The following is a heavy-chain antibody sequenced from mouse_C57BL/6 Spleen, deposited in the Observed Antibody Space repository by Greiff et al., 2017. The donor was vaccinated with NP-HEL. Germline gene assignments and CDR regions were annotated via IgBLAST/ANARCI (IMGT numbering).Heavy chain of an antibody. CDR1: GYAFTNYL. D-gene: IGHD2-4*01. CDR2: INPGSGGT. V-gene: IGHV1-54*01. Sequence: QVQLQQSGAELVRPGTSVKVSCKASGYAFTNYLIEWVKQRPGQGLEWIGVINPGSGGTNYNEKFKGKATLTADKSSSTAYMQLSSLTSEDSAVYFCARKTIYYDYDGDYWGQGTTLTVSS. J-gene: IGHJ2*01. CDR3: ARKTIYYDYDGDY.